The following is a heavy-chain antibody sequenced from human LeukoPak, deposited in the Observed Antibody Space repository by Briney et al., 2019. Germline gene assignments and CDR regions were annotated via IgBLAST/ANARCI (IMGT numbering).Heavy chain of an antibody. CDR3: AKDPYSSSWYLGFDY. V-gene: IGHV3-21*04. CDR2: FSSSSYT. CDR1: VFPLSHYS. J-gene: IGHJ4*02. D-gene: IGHD6-13*01. Sequence: GGSLRLSCAPSVFPLSHYSMNWVPDSRGKGREGSLSFSSSSYTCYADSVKGRFTISRDNAKNSLYLQMNSLRAEDTALYYCAKDPYSSSWYLGFDYWGEGTVVSVS.